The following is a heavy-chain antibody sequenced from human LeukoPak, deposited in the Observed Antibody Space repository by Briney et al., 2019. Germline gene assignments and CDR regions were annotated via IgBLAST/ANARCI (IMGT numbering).Heavy chain of an antibody. D-gene: IGHD6-19*01. V-gene: IGHV1-2*02. CDR2: INPNSGGT. Sequence: ASVKASCKASGYTFTGYYMHWVRQAPGQGLEWMGWINPNSGGTNYAQKFQGRVTMTRDTSISTAYMELSRLRSDDTAVYYCARVVYSSGWYSTYYFDYWGQGTLVTVSS. CDR3: ARVVYSSGWYSTYYFDY. J-gene: IGHJ4*02. CDR1: GYTFTGYY.